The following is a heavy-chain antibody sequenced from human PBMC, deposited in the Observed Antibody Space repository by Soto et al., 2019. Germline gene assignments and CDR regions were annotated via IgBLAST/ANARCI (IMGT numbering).Heavy chain of an antibody. V-gene: IGHV1-2*02. CDR3: ARAAGRFGELYWFDP. D-gene: IGHD3-10*01. J-gene: IGHJ5*02. CDR2: INPHTGDT. CDR1: GFPLTDFY. Sequence: QVQLVQSGAEVKKTEASVTVSCKTSGFPLTDFYIHWVRQAPGQGLEWLAWINPHTGDTNTALKFQDRVSMTRDTSINTAFMDLTRLSSDDTAVYYCARAAGRFGELYWFDPWGQGTLVTVSP.